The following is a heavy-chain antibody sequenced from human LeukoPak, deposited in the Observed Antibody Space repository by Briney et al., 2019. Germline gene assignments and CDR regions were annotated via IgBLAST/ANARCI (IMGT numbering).Heavy chain of an antibody. CDR1: GFTFSSYA. CDR3: VRDTKDY. V-gene: IGHV3-23*01. Sequence: GGSLRLSCAASGFTFSSYAMSWVRQAPGKGLECISGFSGSGGSTYYADSVKGRFTISRDNTKNSLYLQLNSLRADDTAIYYCVRDTKDYWGQGTLVTVSS. CDR2: FSGSGGST. J-gene: IGHJ4*02. D-gene: IGHD2-8*01.